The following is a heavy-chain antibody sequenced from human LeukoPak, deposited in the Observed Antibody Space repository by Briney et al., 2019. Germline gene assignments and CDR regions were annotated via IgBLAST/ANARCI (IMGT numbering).Heavy chain of an antibody. Sequence: GGSLRLSCAASGFTFSTYAMSWVRQAPGKGLEWVSGINWNGGSTGYADSVKGRFTIPRDNAKNSLYLQMNSLRAEDTALYHCARDAGGNPYNWFDPWGQGTLVTVSS. J-gene: IGHJ5*02. CDR1: GFTFSTYA. V-gene: IGHV3-20*01. CDR3: ARDAGGNPYNWFDP. CDR2: INWNGGST. D-gene: IGHD4-23*01.